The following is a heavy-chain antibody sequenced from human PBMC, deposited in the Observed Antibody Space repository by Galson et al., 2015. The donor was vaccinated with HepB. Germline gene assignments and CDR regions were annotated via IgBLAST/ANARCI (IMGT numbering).Heavy chain of an antibody. CDR3: TRERVEWFGYGGDSYPGYYYYAMDV. V-gene: IGHV3-53*04. J-gene: IGHJ6*02. CDR2: IYSGGST. Sequence: SLRLSSAASGFSVSSNYMSWVRQAPGKGLEWVSVIYSGGSTYYADSVQGRFTISGHDSKNTLYLQMNSLSAEDTALYYCTRERVEWFGYGGDSYPGYYYYAMDVWGQRTTVTVSS. D-gene: IGHD2-21*02. CDR1: GFSVSSNY.